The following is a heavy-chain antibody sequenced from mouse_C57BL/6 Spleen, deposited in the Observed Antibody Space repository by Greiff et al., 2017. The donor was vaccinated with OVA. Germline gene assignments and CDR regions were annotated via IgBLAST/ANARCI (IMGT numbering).Heavy chain of an antibody. V-gene: IGHV1-52*01. CDR3: ERDYGSSCGD. CDR1: GYTFTSYW. J-gene: IGHJ2*01. Sequence: QVQLQQPGAELVRPGSSVKLSCKASGYTFTSYWMHWVKQRPIQGLEWIGNIDPSDSETHYNQKFKDKATLTVDKSSSTAYMQLSSLTSEDSAVYYCERDYGSSCGDWGQGTTLTVSS. D-gene: IGHD1-1*01. CDR2: IDPSDSET.